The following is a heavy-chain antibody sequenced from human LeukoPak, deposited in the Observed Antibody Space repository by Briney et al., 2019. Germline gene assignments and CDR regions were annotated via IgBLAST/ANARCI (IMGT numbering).Heavy chain of an antibody. D-gene: IGHD1-26*01. CDR2: IIPIFGTA. J-gene: IGHJ4*02. CDR1: GGTFSSYA. CDR3: ARVPELGIGYFDY. Sequence: GASVKVSCKASGGTFSSYAISWVRQAPGQGLEWMGGIIPIFGTANYAQKFQGRVTITADESTSTAYMELSSLRSEDTAVYYCARVPELGIGYFDYWGQGTLVTVSP. V-gene: IGHV1-69*13.